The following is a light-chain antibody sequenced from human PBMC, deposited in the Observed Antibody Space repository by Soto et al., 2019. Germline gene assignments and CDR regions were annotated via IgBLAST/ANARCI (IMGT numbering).Light chain of an antibody. CDR1: QSVSRT. CDR2: GAS. CDR3: QHYDSFPYT. V-gene: IGKV3-15*01. Sequence: VGGSLWSPSLYANRVERATHSCRASQSVSRTLAWYQHKPGQAPRLLIYGASTRATGIPARFSGRGSGTDFTLTISSLYSEDFPLYYWQHYDSFPYTFGHRTRLDSK. J-gene: IGKJ2*01.